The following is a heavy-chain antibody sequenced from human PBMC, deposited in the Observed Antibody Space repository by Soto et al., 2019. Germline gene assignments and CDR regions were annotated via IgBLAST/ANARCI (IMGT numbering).Heavy chain of an antibody. D-gene: IGHD1-1*01. J-gene: IGHJ5*02. CDR2: VNYNGNT. Sequence: SETLSLTCAVSGVSMSSSADFWAWSGQPPGKPLEWIGSVNYNGNTYYNPSLRSRVTISMDPFKNHFSLRLTSVTAADTAVFYCARNPYSFLEPFQSWGPEALVNVSS. V-gene: IGHV4-39*02. CDR1: GVSMSSSADF. CDR3: ARNPYSFLEPFQS.